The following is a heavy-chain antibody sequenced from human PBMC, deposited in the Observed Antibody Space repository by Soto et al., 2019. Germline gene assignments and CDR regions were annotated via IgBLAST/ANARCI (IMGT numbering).Heavy chain of an antibody. CDR3: AALTYYDFWSGQDNFDY. J-gene: IGHJ4*02. V-gene: IGHV1-69*13. D-gene: IGHD3-3*01. CDR2: IIPIFGTA. Sequence: ASVKVSCKASGGTFSSYAISWVRQAPGQGLEWMGGIIPIFGTANYAQKFQGRVTITADESTSTAYMELSSLRSEDTAVYYCAALTYYDFWSGQDNFDYWGQGTLVTVSS. CDR1: GGTFSSYA.